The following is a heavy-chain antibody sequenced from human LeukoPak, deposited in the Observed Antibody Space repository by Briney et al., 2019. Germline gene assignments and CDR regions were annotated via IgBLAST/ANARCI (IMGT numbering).Heavy chain of an antibody. CDR2: IIPIFGTA. D-gene: IGHD1-20*01. V-gene: IGHV1-69*05. CDR3: ARGNNWNDVHFDY. J-gene: IGHJ4*02. Sequence: ASVKVSCKASGGTFSSYAISWVRQAPGQGLEWMGRIIPIFGTANYAQKFQGRVMITTDESTSTAYMELSSLRSEDTAVYYCARGNNWNDVHFDYWGQGTLVTVSS. CDR1: GGTFSSYA.